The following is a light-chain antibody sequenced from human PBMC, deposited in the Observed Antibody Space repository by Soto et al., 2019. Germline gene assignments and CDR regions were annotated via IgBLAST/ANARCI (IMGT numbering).Light chain of an antibody. CDR2: DAS. CDR3: QQYENLPT. CDR1: RNINNY. V-gene: IGKV1-33*01. J-gene: IGKJ5*01. Sequence: DIQMTQCPSPLSTLERDIVTITCQARRNINNYLNWYHQKPGRAPKLLIYDASNLEAGVPSRFRGSGAGTDFTFTISRLQPEDIATYYCQQYENLPTFGQGTRLEI.